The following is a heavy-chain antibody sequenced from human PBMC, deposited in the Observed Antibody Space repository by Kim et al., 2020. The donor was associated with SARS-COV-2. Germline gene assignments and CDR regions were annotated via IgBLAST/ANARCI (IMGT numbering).Heavy chain of an antibody. CDR3: ARWEGSSFRFYNYYMDV. V-gene: IGHV4-39*01. J-gene: IGHJ6*03. D-gene: IGHD6-13*01. CDR2: MFHSGNT. Sequence: SETLSLTCTVAGVPISGSTYYWGWIRQPPGKGLEWIGSMFHSGNTYYNPSLKSRVTISVDTSKNQFSLKLSSVTAADTAVYYCARWEGSSFRFYNYYMDVWGKGTTVTVSS. CDR1: GVPISGSTYY.